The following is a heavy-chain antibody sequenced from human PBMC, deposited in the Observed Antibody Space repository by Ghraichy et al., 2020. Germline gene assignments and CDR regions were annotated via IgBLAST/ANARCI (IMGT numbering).Heavy chain of an antibody. D-gene: IGHD3-10*01. CDR3: AKDYNGSGSHELHV. J-gene: IGHJ6*02. V-gene: IGHV3-23*01. CDR2: ISGSGGST. CDR1: GFTFTSYA. Sequence: GGSLRLSCAASGFTFTSYAMSWVRQAPGKGLEWVSSISGSGGSTYYADSVKGRFTISRDNSKNTVYLQMNSLRAEDTAVYYCAKDYNGSGSHELHVWGQGTTIAVSS.